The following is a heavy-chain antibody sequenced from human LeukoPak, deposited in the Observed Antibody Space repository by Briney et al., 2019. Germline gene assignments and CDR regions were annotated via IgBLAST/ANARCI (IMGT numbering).Heavy chain of an antibody. D-gene: IGHD6-19*01. Sequence: SETLSLTCTVSGGSISSGDYYWSWIRQPPGKGLEWIGYIYYSGSTYYNPSLKSRVTISVDTSKNQFSLKLSTVTAADTAVYFCAGRSRSGWYYDYWGQGTLVTVSS. CDR3: AGRSRSGWYYDY. J-gene: IGHJ4*02. CDR2: IYYSGST. V-gene: IGHV4-30-4*02. CDR1: GGSISSGDYY.